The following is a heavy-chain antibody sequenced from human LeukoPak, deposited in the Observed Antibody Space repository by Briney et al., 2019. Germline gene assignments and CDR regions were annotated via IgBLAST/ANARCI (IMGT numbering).Heavy chain of an antibody. D-gene: IGHD6-13*01. CDR2: ILYVISKT. J-gene: IGHJ4*02. Sequence: PGGSLRLSCATPGFAFTDSAMNRGRRDPGKGREWGADILYVISKTYYADSVKGRFTISRDNSKNTLYLQMNSLRAEDTAVYYCARISISSSFAVSYFDYWGQGTLVTVSS. V-gene: IGHV3-30*04. CDR1: GFAFTDSA. CDR3: ARISISSSFAVSYFDY.